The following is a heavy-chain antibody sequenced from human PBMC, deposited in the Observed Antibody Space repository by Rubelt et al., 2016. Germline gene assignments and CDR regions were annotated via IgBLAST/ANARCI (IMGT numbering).Heavy chain of an antibody. J-gene: IGHJ3*01. Sequence: GSGGGVVQPGGSLRLSCAASGFTFSSYAMSWVRQAPGKGLDWVSGISGSGGTTYYADSVKGRFTIYRDKSKNTLYLQMNSLSAEDTAVYYCARGGDNHAFDFWGQGTVVTVSS. CDR3: ARGGDNHAFDF. CDR2: ISGSGGTT. V-gene: IGHV3-23*01. CDR1: GFTFSSYA. D-gene: IGHD3-10*01.